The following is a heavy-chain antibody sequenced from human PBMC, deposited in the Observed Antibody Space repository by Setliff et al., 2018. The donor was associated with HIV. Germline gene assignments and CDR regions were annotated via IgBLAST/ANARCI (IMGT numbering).Heavy chain of an antibody. CDR3: ARATVTVDFYYYGLDV. CDR2: INHSGST. Sequence: PSEILSLTCAVYGGSFSDYYWSWIRQPPGKGLEWIGEINHSGSTNYNPSLKSRVTISVDTSKNQFSLKLSSVTAADTAVYYCARATVTVDFYYYGLDVWGQGTTVTSP. J-gene: IGHJ6*02. D-gene: IGHD4-17*01. V-gene: IGHV4-34*01. CDR1: GGSFSDYY.